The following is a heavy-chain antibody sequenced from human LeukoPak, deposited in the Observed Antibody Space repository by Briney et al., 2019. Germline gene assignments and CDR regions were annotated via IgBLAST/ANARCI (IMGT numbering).Heavy chain of an antibody. CDR3: ARDRSVRYSGYGYFDP. Sequence: PSETLSLTCAVYGGSFSGYYWSWIRQPPGKGLEWIGEINHSGSTNYNPSLKSRVTISVDTSKNQFSLKLSSVTAADTAVYYCARDRSVRYSGYGYFDPWGQGTLVTVSS. CDR2: INHSGST. V-gene: IGHV4-34*01. J-gene: IGHJ5*02. D-gene: IGHD5-12*01. CDR1: GGSFSGYY.